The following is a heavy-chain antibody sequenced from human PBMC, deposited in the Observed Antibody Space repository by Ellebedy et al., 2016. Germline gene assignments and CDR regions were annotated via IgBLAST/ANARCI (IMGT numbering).Heavy chain of an antibody. V-gene: IGHV4-59*01. Sequence: SETLSLXXTVSGGSINSYYWSWIRQLPGKGLEWIGYIFSSGNTNYSPSLKSRVTISVDTSKNQFSLRLSSVTAADTAVYYCAREPPSYGSGNYYIGYFDYWGLGTLVTVSS. CDR2: IFSSGNT. J-gene: IGHJ4*02. CDR1: GGSINSYY. CDR3: AREPPSYGSGNYYIGYFDY. D-gene: IGHD3-10*01.